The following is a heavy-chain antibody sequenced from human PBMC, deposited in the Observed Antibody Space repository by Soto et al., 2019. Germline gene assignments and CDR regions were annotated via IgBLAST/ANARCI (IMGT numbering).Heavy chain of an antibody. Sequence: EVQLVESGGGLVQPGGSLRLSCAASGFTFSSFEFNWVRQAPGKGLEWVSYINSGSTTYYADSVKGRFSISRDNAKNSLYLQMNSLRAEDTAVYYWARDNGACSTTTCYRYFDPWGQGTLVTVSS. J-gene: IGHJ5*02. CDR2: INSGSTT. CDR1: GFTFSSFE. V-gene: IGHV3-48*03. CDR3: ARDNGACSTTTCYRYFDP. D-gene: IGHD2-2*01.